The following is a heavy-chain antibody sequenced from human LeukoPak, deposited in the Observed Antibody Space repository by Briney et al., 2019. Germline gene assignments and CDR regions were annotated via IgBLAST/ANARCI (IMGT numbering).Heavy chain of an antibody. CDR1: GFTVSSNY. V-gene: IGHV3-53*01. CDR2: IYSGGST. CDR3: ATYQRYDAFDI. D-gene: IGHD2-2*01. Sequence: TGGSLRLSCAASGFTVSSNYMSWVRQAPGKGLEWVSVIYSGGSTYYADSVKGRFTISRDNSKNTLYLQMNSLRAEDTAVYYCATYQRYDAFDIWGQGTMVTVSS. J-gene: IGHJ3*02.